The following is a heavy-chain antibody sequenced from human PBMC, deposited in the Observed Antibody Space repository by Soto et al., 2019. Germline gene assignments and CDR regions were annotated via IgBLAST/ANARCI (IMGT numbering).Heavy chain of an antibody. CDR2: ISGSGGST. Sequence: EVQLLESGGGLVQPGGSLRLSCAASGFTFSSYAMSWVRQAPGKGLEWVSAISGSGGSTYYADSVKGRFTISRDNSKNTLYLQMHSLRAEDTAVYYCATLGAWLVVVTAAFDYWGQGALVTVSS. D-gene: IGHD2-21*02. CDR1: GFTFSSYA. CDR3: ATLGAWLVVVTAAFDY. J-gene: IGHJ4*02. V-gene: IGHV3-23*01.